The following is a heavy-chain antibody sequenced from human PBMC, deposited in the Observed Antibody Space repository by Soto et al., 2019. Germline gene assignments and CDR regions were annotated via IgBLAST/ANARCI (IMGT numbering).Heavy chain of an antibody. CDR3: AREAVSGRTGFDY. D-gene: IGHD6-19*01. J-gene: IGHJ4*02. V-gene: IGHV1-18*01. CDR2: VNAYNGNT. CDR1: GYTFTSFG. Sequence: QVQLVQSGAEVKKPGASVKVSCKASGYTFTSFGISWVRQSSGQGLEWMGWVNAYNGNTNYAQKFQGRVTMTTDTSTSTAYMELRSLRSDDTAVYYCAREAVSGRTGFDYWGQGTLVTVSS.